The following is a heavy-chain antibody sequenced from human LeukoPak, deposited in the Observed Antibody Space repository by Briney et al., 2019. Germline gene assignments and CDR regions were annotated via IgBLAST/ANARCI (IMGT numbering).Heavy chain of an antibody. V-gene: IGHV4-34*01. J-gene: IGHJ4*02. D-gene: IGHD1-26*01. CDR3: ASVGATTFDY. CDR1: GGSFSGYY. CDR2: INHSGST. Sequence: SETLSLTCAVYGGSFSGYYWSWIRQPPGKGLEWIGEINHSGSTNYNPSLKSRVTISVDTSKNQFSLNLSSVTAADTAVYYCASVGATTFDYWGQGTLVTVSS.